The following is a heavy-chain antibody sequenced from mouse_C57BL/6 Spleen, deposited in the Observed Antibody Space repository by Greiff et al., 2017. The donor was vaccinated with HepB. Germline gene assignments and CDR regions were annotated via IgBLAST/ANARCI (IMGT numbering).Heavy chain of an antibody. D-gene: IGHD1-1*01. CDR2: INPYNGGT. CDR3: ARSGDYYYGSSSYAMDY. J-gene: IGHJ4*01. CDR1: GYTFTDYY. V-gene: IGHV1-19*01. Sequence: DVQLQESGPVLVKPGASVKMSCKASGYTFTDYYMNWVKQSHGKSLEWIGVINPYNGGTSYNQKFKGKATLTVDKSSSTAYMELNSLTSEDSAVYYCARSGDYYYGSSSYAMDYWGQGTSVTVSS.